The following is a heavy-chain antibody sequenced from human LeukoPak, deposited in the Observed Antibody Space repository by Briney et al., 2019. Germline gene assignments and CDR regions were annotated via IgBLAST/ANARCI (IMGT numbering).Heavy chain of an antibody. J-gene: IGHJ6*02. CDR1: GYTFTGYY. CDR3: ARDGIVVQGYYGMDV. Sequence: ASVKVSCKASGYTFTGYYMHWVRQAPGQGLEWMGWVNPNSGGTNYAQKLQGRVTMTTDTSTSTAYMELRSLRSDDTAVYYCARDGIVVQGYYGMDVWGQGTTVTVSS. CDR2: VNPNSGGT. D-gene: IGHD2-15*01. V-gene: IGHV1-2*02.